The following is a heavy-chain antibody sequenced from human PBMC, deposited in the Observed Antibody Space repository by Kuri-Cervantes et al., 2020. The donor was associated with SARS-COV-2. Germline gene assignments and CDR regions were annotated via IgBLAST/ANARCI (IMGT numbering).Heavy chain of an antibody. D-gene: IGHD1-26*01. Sequence: GESLKISCAASGFSFSNYGMHWVRQAPGKGLEWVASISYEGSNKHYADSVKDRFTISRDYSRDTLYLQMNSLRAEDTAVYYCARDPDSGSYYGAFDIWGQGTMVTVSS. V-gene: IGHV3-30*03. CDR1: GFSFSNYG. J-gene: IGHJ3*02. CDR3: ARDPDSGSYYGAFDI. CDR2: ISYEGSNK.